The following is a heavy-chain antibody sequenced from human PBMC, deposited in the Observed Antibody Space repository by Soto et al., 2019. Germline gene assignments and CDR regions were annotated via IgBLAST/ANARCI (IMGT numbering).Heavy chain of an antibody. V-gene: IGHV2-5*02. CDR3: AHVYGGYDNFDY. Sequence: QITLKESGPTLVKPTQTLTLTCTYSGFSLSTSGVGVGWIRQPPGKALEWLALIYWDDDKRYSPSLKSRLTITKDTSKNQVVLTMTNMDPVDTATYYCAHVYGGYDNFDYWGQGTLVTVSS. CDR2: IYWDDDK. CDR1: GFSLSTSGVG. D-gene: IGHD5-12*01. J-gene: IGHJ4*02.